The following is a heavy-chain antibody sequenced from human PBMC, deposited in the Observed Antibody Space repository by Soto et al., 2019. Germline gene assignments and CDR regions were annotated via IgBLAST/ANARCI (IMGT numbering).Heavy chain of an antibody. CDR2: IIPILGIA. J-gene: IGHJ4*02. CDR1: GGTFSSYT. Sequence: QVQLVQSGAEVKKPGSSVKVSCKASGGTFSSYTISWVRQAPGQGLEWMGRIIPILGIANYAQKFQGRVTINADKSTSTAYMELSSLRSEDTAVYYCAREEYYYGSGAFFDYWGQGTLVTVSS. D-gene: IGHD3-10*01. V-gene: IGHV1-69*08. CDR3: AREEYYYGSGAFFDY.